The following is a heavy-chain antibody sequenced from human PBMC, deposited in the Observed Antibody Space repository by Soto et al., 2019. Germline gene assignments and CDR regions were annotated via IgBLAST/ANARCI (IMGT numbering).Heavy chain of an antibody. Sequence: EVQLVESGGGLVKPGGSRRLSCAASGFTFTRYSMNWVLQAPGKGLEWVSSISSTTNYIYYGDSMKGRFTISRDNAKNSLYLEMNSLRAEDTAVYYCARESEDLTSNFDYWGQGTLVTVSS. CDR2: ISSTTNYI. V-gene: IGHV3-21*06. CDR1: GFTFTRYS. J-gene: IGHJ4*02. CDR3: ARESEDLTSNFDY.